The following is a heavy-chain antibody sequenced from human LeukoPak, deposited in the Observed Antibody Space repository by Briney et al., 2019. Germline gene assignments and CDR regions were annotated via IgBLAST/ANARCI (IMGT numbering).Heavy chain of an antibody. CDR2: NSGSGGST. Sequence: GGSLRLSCAASAFTFSSYAMSWVRQAPGKGLEWVPANSGSGGSTYYAGSVKGRFTISRDNSKNTLYLQMNSLRAEDTAVYYCAKASAMIVVVSKHFDYWGQGTLVTVSS. CDR3: AKASAMIVVVSKHFDY. J-gene: IGHJ4*02. CDR1: AFTFSSYA. V-gene: IGHV3-23*01. D-gene: IGHD3-22*01.